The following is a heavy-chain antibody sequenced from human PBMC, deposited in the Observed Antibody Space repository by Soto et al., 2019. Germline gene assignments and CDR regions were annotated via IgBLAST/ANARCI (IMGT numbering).Heavy chain of an antibody. Sequence: PSETLSLTCTVSGGSISSYYWSWIRQPPGKGLEWIGYIYYSGSTNYNPSLKSRVTISVDTSKNQFSLKLSSVTAADTAVYYCARRYGGNPDYWRQGTLVTVSS. CDR3: ARRYGGNPDY. J-gene: IGHJ4*02. CDR1: GGSISSYY. CDR2: IYYSGST. V-gene: IGHV4-59*08. D-gene: IGHD4-17*01.